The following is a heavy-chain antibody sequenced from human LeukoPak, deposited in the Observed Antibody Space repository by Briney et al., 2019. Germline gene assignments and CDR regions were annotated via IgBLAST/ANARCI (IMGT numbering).Heavy chain of an antibody. V-gene: IGHV4-61*02. Sequence: PSETLSLTCTVSGGSISSGSYYWSWIRQPAGKGLEWIGRIYTSGSTNYNPSLKSRVTISVDTSKNQFSLKLSSVTAADTAVYYCARDVWFGELWGYYYYMDVWGKGTTVTVSS. D-gene: IGHD3-10*01. J-gene: IGHJ6*03. CDR1: GGSISSGSYY. CDR3: ARDVWFGELWGYYYYMDV. CDR2: IYTSGST.